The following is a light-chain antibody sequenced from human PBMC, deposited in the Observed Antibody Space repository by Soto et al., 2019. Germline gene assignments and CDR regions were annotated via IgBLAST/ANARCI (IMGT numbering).Light chain of an antibody. CDR2: GAS. Sequence: EIVMTQSPATLSVSPGERATLSCRASQSVSSNLAWYQHKPGQAPRLLIYGASTRATAIPARFSGSGSGTEFTLTISSLQSEDFAVYYCQQYNNWPPTFGQGTKVEIK. J-gene: IGKJ1*01. CDR3: QQYNNWPPT. V-gene: IGKV3-15*01. CDR1: QSVSSN.